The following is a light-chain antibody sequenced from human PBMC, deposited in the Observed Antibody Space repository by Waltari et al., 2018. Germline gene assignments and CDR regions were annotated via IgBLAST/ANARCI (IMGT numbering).Light chain of an antibody. CDR1: QRVTKN. J-gene: IGKJ4*01. Sequence: SCRASQRVTKNLAWYQQKPGQAPRLLIYDTSNRATGIPARFSGSGFGTDFTLTISSLEPEDFAVYYCQQRRDWPLTFGGGTKVEIK. V-gene: IGKV3-11*01. CDR3: QQRRDWPLT. CDR2: DTS.